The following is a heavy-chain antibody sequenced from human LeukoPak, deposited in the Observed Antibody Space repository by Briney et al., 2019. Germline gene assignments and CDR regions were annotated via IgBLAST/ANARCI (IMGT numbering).Heavy chain of an antibody. D-gene: IGHD3-10*01. V-gene: IGHV3-48*02. CDR3: ARHLDGSGRAFDF. J-gene: IGHJ4*02. CDR1: GFTLSSNS. Sequence: SGGSLRLSCAASGFTLSSNSMNWVRQAPGKGLEWVSYISSSTTTIHYADSVKGRFTISRENAKNSLYLQMNSLRDEDTAVYYCARHLDGSGRAFDFWGQGALVTVSS. CDR2: ISSSTTTI.